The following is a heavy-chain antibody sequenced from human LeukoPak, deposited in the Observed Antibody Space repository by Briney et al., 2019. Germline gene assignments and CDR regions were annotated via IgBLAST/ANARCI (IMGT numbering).Heavy chain of an antibody. CDR3: ARVNYDILTGYSWGGDF. CDR2: INWNGGST. Sequence: TGGSLRLSCAASGFTFDDYGMNWVRQTPGKGLEWVSGINWNGGSTGYADSVRGRFPISRDNAKNSLYLQMNSLRAEDTALYYCARVNYDILTGYSWGGDFWGQGTLVTVSS. CDR1: GFTFDDYG. D-gene: IGHD3-9*01. J-gene: IGHJ4*02. V-gene: IGHV3-20*04.